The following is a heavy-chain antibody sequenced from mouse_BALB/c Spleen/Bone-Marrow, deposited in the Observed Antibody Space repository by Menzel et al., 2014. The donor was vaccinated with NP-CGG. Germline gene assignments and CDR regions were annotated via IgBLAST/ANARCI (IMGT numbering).Heavy chain of an antibody. CDR3: AIIMAY. CDR1: GFNIKDYY. J-gene: IGHJ2*01. Sequence: VQLEESGADLVRPGALVKLSCKASGFNIKDYYMYWVKQRPEQGLEWIGWIDPVNGNTKYNAKFPGKDCKTADTTDNTAYIQHSSLTSDDPTVYYCAIIMAYWGQGTTLTVSS. D-gene: IGHD1-1*02. V-gene: IGHV14-1*02. CDR2: IDPVNGNT.